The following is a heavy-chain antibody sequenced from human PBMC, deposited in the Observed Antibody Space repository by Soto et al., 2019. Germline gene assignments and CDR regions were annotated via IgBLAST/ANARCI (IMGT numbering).Heavy chain of an antibody. CDR2: IIPILGTA. CDR3: ASSNYDILTGYYIGWFDP. D-gene: IGHD3-9*01. J-gene: IGHJ5*02. Sequence: SVKVSCKASGGTFSSYAISWVRQAPGQGLEWMGGIIPILGTANYAQKFQGRVTITADESTSTAYMELSSLRSEDTAVYYCASSNYDILTGYYIGWFDPWGQGTLVTVSS. V-gene: IGHV1-69*13. CDR1: GGTFSSYA.